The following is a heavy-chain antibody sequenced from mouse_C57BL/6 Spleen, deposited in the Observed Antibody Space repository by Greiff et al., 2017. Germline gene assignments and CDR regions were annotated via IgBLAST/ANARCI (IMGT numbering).Heavy chain of an antibody. Sequence: VQLQQPGAELVKPGASVKMSCKASGYTFTSYWITRVKQRPGQGLEWIGDIYPGSGSTNYNEKFKSKATLTVDTSSSTAYMQLSSLTSEDSAVYYCARDPLGRGWYFDVWGTGTTVTVSS. CDR1: GYTFTSYW. CDR3: ARDPLGRGWYFDV. CDR2: IYPGSGST. D-gene: IGHD4-1*01. J-gene: IGHJ1*03. V-gene: IGHV1-55*01.